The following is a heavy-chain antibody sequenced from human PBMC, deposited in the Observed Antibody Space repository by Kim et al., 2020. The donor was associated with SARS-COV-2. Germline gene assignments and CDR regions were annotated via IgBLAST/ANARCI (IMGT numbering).Heavy chain of an antibody. J-gene: IGHJ6*02. CDR2: ISYDGSNK. V-gene: IGHV3-30*18. Sequence: GGSLRLSCAASGFTFSSYGMHWVRQAPGKGLEWVAVISYDGSNKYYADSVKGRFTISRDNSKNTLYLQMNSLRAEDTAVYYCAKDRRYYDILTGYYPMATNYYYYGMDVWGQGTTVIVSS. CDR1: GFTFSSYG. D-gene: IGHD3-9*01. CDR3: AKDRRYYDILTGYYPMATNYYYYGMDV.